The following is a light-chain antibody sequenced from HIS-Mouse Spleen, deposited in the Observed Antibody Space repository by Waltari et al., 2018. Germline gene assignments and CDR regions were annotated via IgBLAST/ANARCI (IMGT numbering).Light chain of an antibody. V-gene: IGLV3-21*03. CDR1: YIGSKS. J-gene: IGLJ1*01. CDR3: QVWDSSSDRV. Sequence: SYLLTQPPSASVAPGKTARITCGGNYIGSKSDHWHQKKPGPAPVLVVYDDSDRPSGIPERFSGSNAGNTATLTISRVEAGDEADYYCQVWDSSSDRVFGTGTKVTVL. CDR2: DDS.